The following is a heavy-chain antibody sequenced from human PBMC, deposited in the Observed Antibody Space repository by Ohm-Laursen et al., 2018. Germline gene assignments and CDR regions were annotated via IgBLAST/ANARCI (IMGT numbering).Heavy chain of an antibody. CDR3: VTILTGTWYAFDI. J-gene: IGHJ3*02. V-gene: IGHV4-59*04. CDR1: GGSISSSY. Sequence: SDTLSLTCTVSGGSISSSYWSWIRQPPGKGLEWIGYLYYSGSTYYNPSLKSRVTMSVDTSKNQFSLKLSSVTAVDTAVYYCVTILTGTWYAFDIWGQGTMVTVSS. D-gene: IGHD3-9*01. CDR2: LYYSGST.